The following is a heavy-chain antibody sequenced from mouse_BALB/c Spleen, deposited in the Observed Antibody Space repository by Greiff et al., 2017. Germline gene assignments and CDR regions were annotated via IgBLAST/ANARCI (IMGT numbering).Heavy chain of an antibody. CDR3: AREGNRYDGFAY. CDR2: INSNGGST. V-gene: IGHV5-6-3*01. CDR1: GFTFSSYG. J-gene: IGHJ3*01. D-gene: IGHD2-14*01. Sequence: EVQLVESGGGLVQPGGSLKLSCAASGFTFSSYGMSWVRQTPDKRLELVATINSNGGSTYYPDSVKGRFTISRDNAKNTLYLQMSSLKSEDTAMYYCAREGNRYDGFAYWGQGTLVTVSA.